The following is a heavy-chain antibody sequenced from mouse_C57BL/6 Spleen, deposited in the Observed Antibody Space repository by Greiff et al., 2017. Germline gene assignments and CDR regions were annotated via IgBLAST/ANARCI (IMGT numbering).Heavy chain of an antibody. CDR1: GYTFTDYY. V-gene: IGHV1-26*01. Sequence: EVQLQQSGPELVKPGASVKISCKASGYTFTDYYMNWVKQSHGKSLEWIGDINPNNGGTSYNQKFKGKATLTVDKSSSTAYMELRSLTSEDSAVYYCARGYGYDDGTLDYWGQGTTLTVSS. CDR3: ARGYGYDDGTLDY. D-gene: IGHD2-2*01. CDR2: INPNNGGT. J-gene: IGHJ2*01.